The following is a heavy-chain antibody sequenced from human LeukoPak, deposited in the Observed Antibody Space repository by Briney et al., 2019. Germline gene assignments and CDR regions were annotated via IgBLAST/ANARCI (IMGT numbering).Heavy chain of an antibody. J-gene: IGHJ6*02. D-gene: IGHD2-2*01. V-gene: IGHV3-73*01. CDR3: YWRYCSSTSCLLYGMDV. CDR1: GFTFSGSA. CDR2: IRSKANSYAT. Sequence: GGSLRLSCAASGFTFSGSAMHWVRQASGKGLEWVGRIRSKANSYATAYAASVKGRFTSSRDDSKNTAYLQMNSLKTEDTAVYYCYWRYCSSTSCLLYGMDVWGQGTTVTVSS.